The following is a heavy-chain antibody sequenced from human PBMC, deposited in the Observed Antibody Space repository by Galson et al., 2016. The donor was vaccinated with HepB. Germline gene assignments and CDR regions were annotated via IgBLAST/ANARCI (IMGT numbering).Heavy chain of an antibody. CDR3: ATFGSSVRGTLDAFDI. V-gene: IGHV4-31*03. CDR1: GDSIGSHGYF. CDR2: FSYSGTT. D-gene: IGHD3-10*01. Sequence: TLSLTCTVSGDSIGSHGYFWSWIRQHPEKGLEWIGYFSYSGTTYYNPSLKSRTNISVDTSKNQFSLKVNSVTAADTAVYYCATFGSSVRGTLDAFDIWGQGTMVTVSS. J-gene: IGHJ3*02.